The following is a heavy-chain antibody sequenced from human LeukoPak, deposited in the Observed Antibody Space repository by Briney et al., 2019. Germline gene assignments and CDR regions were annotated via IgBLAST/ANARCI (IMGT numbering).Heavy chain of an antibody. V-gene: IGHV4-59*01. Sequence: SETLSLTCTVSGGSLSNYYWSWLRQPPGKGLEWIGYIYYSGSTNYNPSLKSRVPISVDTSKHQFSLKLSSVTAADTAVYYCARVSRCSGGSCYYFDYWGQGTLVTVSS. CDR2: IYYSGST. CDR1: GGSLSNYY. D-gene: IGHD2-15*01. CDR3: ARVSRCSGGSCYYFDY. J-gene: IGHJ4*02.